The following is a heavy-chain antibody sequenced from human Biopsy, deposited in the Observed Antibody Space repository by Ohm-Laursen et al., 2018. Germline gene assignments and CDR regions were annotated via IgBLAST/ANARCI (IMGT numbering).Heavy chain of an antibody. CDR2: ISWNSGSK. J-gene: IGHJ4*02. CDR3: AKGAGSSRSQGFDY. V-gene: IGHV3-9*01. CDR1: GFTFDEYA. Sequence: SLRLSCTAFGFTFDEYAMYWVPQAPGKGLEWVSGISWNSGSKGYADSVKGQFTISRDSAKNSLYLQMNSLRTEDTALYYCAKGAGSSRSQGFDYWGQGILVTVSS. D-gene: IGHD6-13*01.